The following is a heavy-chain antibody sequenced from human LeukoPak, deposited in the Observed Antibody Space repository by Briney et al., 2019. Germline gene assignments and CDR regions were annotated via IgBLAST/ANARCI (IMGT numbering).Heavy chain of an antibody. J-gene: IGHJ4*02. Sequence: SETLSLTCTVPGGSINTYFWSWIRQPPGKGLEWIGYISSGGSTNYNPSLKSRVTISVDTSKNQFSLKLSSVTAADTAVYYCARGSAYYNYWGQGTLVPVSS. CDR2: ISSGGST. CDR1: GGSINTYF. CDR3: ARGSAYYNY. V-gene: IGHV4-59*01. D-gene: IGHD3-3*01.